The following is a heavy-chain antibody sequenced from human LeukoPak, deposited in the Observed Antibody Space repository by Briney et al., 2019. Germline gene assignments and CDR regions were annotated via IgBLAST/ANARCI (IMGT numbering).Heavy chain of an antibody. V-gene: IGHV1-69*13. D-gene: IGHD3-9*01. Sequence: ASVKVSCKASGGTFSSFGISWVRQAPGQGLEWMGGSISIVGTTNSAQKFQGRVTITADESTSTVYMELSSLRSEDTGVYYCARDVTGYSLSSGYWGQGTLVTVTS. CDR2: SISIVGTT. J-gene: IGHJ4*02. CDR3: ARDVTGYSLSSGY. CDR1: GGTFSSFG.